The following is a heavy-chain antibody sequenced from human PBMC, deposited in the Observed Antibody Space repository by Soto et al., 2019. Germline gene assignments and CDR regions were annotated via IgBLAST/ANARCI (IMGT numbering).Heavy chain of an antibody. CDR2: INPNSGGT. CDR3: ARQYSGSYYNWFDP. J-gene: IGHJ5*02. CDR1: GYTFTGYY. D-gene: IGHD1-26*01. Sequence: GASVKVSCKASGYTFTGYYMHWVRQAPGQGLEWMGWINPNSGGTNYAQKFQGWVTMTRDTSISTAYMELSRLRSDDTAVYYCARQYSGSYYNWFDPWGQGTLVTVSS. V-gene: IGHV1-2*04.